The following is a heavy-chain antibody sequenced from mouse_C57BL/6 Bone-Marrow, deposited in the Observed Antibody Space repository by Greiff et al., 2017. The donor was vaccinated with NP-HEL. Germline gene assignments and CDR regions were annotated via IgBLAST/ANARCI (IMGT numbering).Heavy chain of an antibody. D-gene: IGHD1-1*01. Sequence: VQLQQPGAELVKPGASVKLSCKASGYTFTSYWMHWVKQRPGQGLEWIGMIHPNSGSTNYNEKFKSKATLTVDKSSSTAYMQLSSLTSEDSAVYYCARDRYYGRGDFDVWGTGTTVTVSS. V-gene: IGHV1-64*01. CDR2: IHPNSGST. J-gene: IGHJ1*03. CDR1: GYTFTSYW. CDR3: ARDRYYGRGDFDV.